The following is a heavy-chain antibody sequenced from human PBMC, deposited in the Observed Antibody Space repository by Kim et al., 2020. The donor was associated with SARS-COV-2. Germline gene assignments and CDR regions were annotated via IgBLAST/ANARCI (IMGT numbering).Heavy chain of an antibody. J-gene: IGHJ4*01. D-gene: IGHD3-9*01. Sequence: SETLSLTCTVSGASMSSYYWSWIRQPPGKGLEWIGYIYYSGNTNYNPSLKSRVTISVDTSKNQFSLKVTSGTAADTAVYYCATRNYGIDWYGSAFD. CDR3: ATRNYGIDWYGSAFD. CDR2: IYYSGNT. V-gene: IGHV4-59*01. CDR1: GASMSSYY.